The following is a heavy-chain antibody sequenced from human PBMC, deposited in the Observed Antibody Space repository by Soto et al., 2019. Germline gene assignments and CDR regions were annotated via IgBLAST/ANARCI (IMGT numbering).Heavy chain of an antibody. J-gene: IGHJ5*02. CDR3: AREGVNWNYVGWFDP. CDR2: IYYSGST. V-gene: IGHV4-61*01. CDR1: GGSVSSGSYY. Sequence: QVQLQESGPGLVKPSETLSLTCTVSGGSVSSGSYYWSWIRQPPGKGLEWIGYIYYSGSTNYNPSLKSRVTISVDTSKNQFSLKLSSVTAADTAVYYCAREGVNWNYVGWFDPWGQGTLVTFSS. D-gene: IGHD1-7*01.